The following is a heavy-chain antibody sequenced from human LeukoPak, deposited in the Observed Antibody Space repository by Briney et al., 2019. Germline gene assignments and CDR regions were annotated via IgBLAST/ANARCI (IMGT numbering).Heavy chain of an antibody. V-gene: IGHV3-48*03. CDR1: GFTFSNYE. Sequence: GGSLRLSCAASGFTFSNYEMNWVRQAPGKGLEWVSYISSSGSTIYYADSVKGRFTISRDNSKNTVYLQMNSLRAEDTALYYCAKDIQGANWGQGTLVTVSS. CDR3: AKDIQGAN. D-gene: IGHD5-18*01. CDR2: ISSSGSTI. J-gene: IGHJ4*02.